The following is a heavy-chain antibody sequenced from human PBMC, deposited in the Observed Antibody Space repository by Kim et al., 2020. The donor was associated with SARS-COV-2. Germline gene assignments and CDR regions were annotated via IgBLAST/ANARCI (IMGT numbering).Heavy chain of an antibody. CDR3: ARDRYYDILTGYYTRKLFEY. D-gene: IGHD3-9*01. V-gene: IGHV4-34*01. Sequence: SETLSLTCAVYGGSFSGYYWSWIRQPPGKGLEWIGEINHSGSTNYNPSLKSRVTISVDTSKNQFSLKLSSVTAADTAVYYCARDRYYDILTGYYTRKLFEYWGQGTLVTVSS. CDR2: INHSGST. J-gene: IGHJ4*02. CDR1: GGSFSGYY.